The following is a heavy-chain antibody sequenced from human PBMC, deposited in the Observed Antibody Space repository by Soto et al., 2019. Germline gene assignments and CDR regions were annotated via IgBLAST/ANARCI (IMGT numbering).Heavy chain of an antibody. D-gene: IGHD3-22*01. Sequence: QVQLQESGPGLVKPSDTLSVTCAVSGYSISSSNWWGWIRQPPGKGLEWIGYIYYSGSTYYNPSLKSRVTRSVDTSKNQFSLKLSSVTAVDTAVYYCARSAVAITSVGYFDYWGQGTLVTVSS. J-gene: IGHJ4*02. CDR1: GYSISSSNW. CDR2: IYYSGST. CDR3: ARSAVAITSVGYFDY. V-gene: IGHV4-28*01.